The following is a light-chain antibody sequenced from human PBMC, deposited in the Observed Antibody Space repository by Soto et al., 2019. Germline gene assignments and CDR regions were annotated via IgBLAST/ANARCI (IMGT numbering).Light chain of an antibody. V-gene: IGLV2-14*01. CDR3: SSYTSSSAPHVV. J-gene: IGLJ2*01. CDR1: SSDVGGYYY. CDR2: EVT. Sequence: QSALTQPASVSGSLGRSITISCTGTSSDVGGYYYVSWYQHHPGKAPKLIIYEVTNRPSGVSSRFSGSNSGNTASLIISGLQAEDEAEYYCSSYTSSSAPHVVFGGGTNVTVL.